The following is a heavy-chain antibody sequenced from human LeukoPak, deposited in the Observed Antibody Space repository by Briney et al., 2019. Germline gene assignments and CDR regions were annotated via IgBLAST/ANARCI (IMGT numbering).Heavy chain of an antibody. CDR1: GFTFSTYA. V-gene: IGHV3-30*04. CDR2: ISFDGSDK. J-gene: IGHJ4*02. Sequence: PGGSLRLSCAASGFTFSTYAIHWVRQAPGKGLEWVTVISFDGSDKYYSDSVKGRFTISRDNSKNTLYLQMNSLRTEDTAVYYCARDARVSDEFSSWGFVDSWGQGTLVTVSS. D-gene: IGHD6-13*01. CDR3: ARDARVSDEFSSWGFVDS.